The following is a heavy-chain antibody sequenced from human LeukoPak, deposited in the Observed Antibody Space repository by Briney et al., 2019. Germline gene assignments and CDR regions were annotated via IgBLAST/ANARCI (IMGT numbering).Heavy chain of an antibody. CDR1: GFTFSTYV. J-gene: IGHJ4*02. CDR2: ISDSGSNT. CDR3: AKAGFDRLAPNDN. D-gene: IGHD3-10*01. Sequence: GALRHSCVDSGFTFSTYVMNWLRPAPGRGVEWVSGISDSGSNTFYADSVKGRFTISRDNFKSTLYLQLSSLRAEDSALYYCAKAGFDRLAPNDNWGQGKLVTVSA. V-gene: IGHV3-23*01.